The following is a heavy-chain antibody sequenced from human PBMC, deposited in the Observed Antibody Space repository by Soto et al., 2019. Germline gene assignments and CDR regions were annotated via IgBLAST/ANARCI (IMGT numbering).Heavy chain of an antibody. CDR1: GFTFSNAW. D-gene: IGHD3-3*01. CDR2: IKSKTDGGTT. V-gene: IGHV3-15*01. CDR3: TTAKYYDFWSGSVFDP. J-gene: IGHJ5*02. Sequence: EVQLVESGGGLVKPGGSLRLSCAASGFTFSNAWMSWVRQAPGKGLEWVGRIKSKTDGGTTDYAAPVKSRFTISRDDSKNTLYLQMNSLKTEDTAVYYCTTAKYYDFWSGSVFDPWGQGTLVTVSS.